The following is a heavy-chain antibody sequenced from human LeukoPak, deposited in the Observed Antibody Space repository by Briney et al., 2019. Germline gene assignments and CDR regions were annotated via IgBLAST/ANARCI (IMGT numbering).Heavy chain of an antibody. CDR1: GYSISSGYY. Sequence: PSETLSLTCAVSGYSISSGYYWGWIRQPPGKGLEWIGSIYHSGSTYYNPSLKSRVTISVDTSKNQFSLKLSSVTAADTAVYHCARADGDYLGYWGQGTLVTVSS. D-gene: IGHD4-17*01. CDR3: ARADGDYLGY. V-gene: IGHV4-38-2*01. CDR2: IYHSGST. J-gene: IGHJ4*02.